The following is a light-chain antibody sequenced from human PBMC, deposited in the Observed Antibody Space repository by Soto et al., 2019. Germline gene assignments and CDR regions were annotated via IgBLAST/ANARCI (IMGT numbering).Light chain of an antibody. CDR1: SSDVGGYNY. V-gene: IGLV2-14*01. Sequence: LAQPASVSGSPGQSITISCTGTSSDVGGYNYVSWYQQQSGKAPKLMIHEVSNRPSGVSNRFSGSKSGNTASLTISGLQAEDEADYYCSSFTSSRAYVFGIGTKVTVL. J-gene: IGLJ1*01. CDR2: EVS. CDR3: SSFTSSRAYV.